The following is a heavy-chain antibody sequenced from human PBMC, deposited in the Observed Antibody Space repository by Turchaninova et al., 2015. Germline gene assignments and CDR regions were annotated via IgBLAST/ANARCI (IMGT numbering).Heavy chain of an antibody. D-gene: IGHD2-8*02. V-gene: IGHV1-2*02. CDR3: TRVAGGITATGAHDY. CDR2: INPNRGGT. Sequence: QVQLVQSGAEVKKPGASVKVSCEASGYSFTGYFIHWVRQAPGQGPEWMGWINPNRGGTDYEKKFQGRVTMTRDTSISTAYMELSSLRSDDTAVYYCTRVAGGITATGAHDYWGQGTLVTVSS. CDR1: GYSFTGYF. J-gene: IGHJ4*02.